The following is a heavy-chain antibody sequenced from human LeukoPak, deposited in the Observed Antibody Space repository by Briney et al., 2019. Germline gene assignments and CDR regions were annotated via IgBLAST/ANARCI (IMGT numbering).Heavy chain of an antibody. CDR2: INPNSGGT. CDR3: AGGGVITFGGVIVPFDY. J-gene: IGHJ4*02. D-gene: IGHD3-16*02. V-gene: IGHV1-2*04. CDR1: GYTFTGYY. Sequence: ASVKVSCKASGYTFTGYYMHWVRQAPGQGLEWMGWINPNSGGTNYAQKFQGWVTMTRDTSISTAYMELSRLRSDDTAVYYCAGGGVITFGGVIVPFDYWGQGTLVTVSS.